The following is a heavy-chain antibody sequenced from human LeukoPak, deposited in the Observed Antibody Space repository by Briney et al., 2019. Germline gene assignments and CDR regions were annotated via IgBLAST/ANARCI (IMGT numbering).Heavy chain of an antibody. CDR1: GYTFTGYY. D-gene: IGHD3-10*01. V-gene: IGHV1-2*02. CDR2: INPNSGGT. J-gene: IGHJ4*02. CDR3: ARVAVRGVATDDY. Sequence: ASVKVSCKASGYTFTGYYMHWVRQAPGQGLEWMGWINPNSGGTNYAQKFQGRVTMTRDTSISTAYMELSRLRSDDTAVYYCARVAVRGVATDDYWGQGTLVTVSS.